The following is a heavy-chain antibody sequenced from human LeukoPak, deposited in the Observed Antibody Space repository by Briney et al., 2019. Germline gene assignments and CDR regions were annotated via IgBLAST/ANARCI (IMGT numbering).Heavy chain of an antibody. CDR3: ASRIAVAGTEPVGYYYMDV. J-gene: IGHJ6*03. V-gene: IGHV1-69*05. CDR2: IIPIFGTA. D-gene: IGHD6-19*01. Sequence: SSVKVSCKASGGTFSSYVISWVRQAPGQGLEWMGGIIPIFGTANYAQKFQGRVTITTDESTSTAYTELSSLRSEDTAVYYCASRIAVAGTEPVGYYYMDVWGKGTTVTVSS. CDR1: GGTFSSYV.